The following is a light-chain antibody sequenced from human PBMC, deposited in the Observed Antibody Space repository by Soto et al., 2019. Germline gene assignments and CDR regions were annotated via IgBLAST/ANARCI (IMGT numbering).Light chain of an antibody. Sequence: ETGLTQSPGTLSLSPGERATLSCRASQSVWSSLLAWYQHKPGQTPRLLIYGASSRAAGIPDRFSGSGSGTDFTLTISRLEPEDFAVYYCQQYGSPWTFGQGTKVEIK. CDR1: QSVWSSL. V-gene: IGKV3-20*01. CDR2: GAS. CDR3: QQYGSPWT. J-gene: IGKJ1*01.